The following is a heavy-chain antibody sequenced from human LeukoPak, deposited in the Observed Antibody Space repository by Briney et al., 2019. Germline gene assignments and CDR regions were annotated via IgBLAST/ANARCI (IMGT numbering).Heavy chain of an antibody. CDR1: GGSFSGYY. V-gene: IGHV4-34*01. CDR2: INYSGST. Sequence: SETLSLTCTVSGGSFSGYYWNWIRQPPGKGLEWIGEINYSGSTNYNPSLKSRVTISLDTSNNRFSLKLRFMSAADTALYYCAGRRLAARHIDYWGQGTLVTVSS. D-gene: IGHD6-6*01. J-gene: IGHJ4*02. CDR3: AGRRLAARHIDY.